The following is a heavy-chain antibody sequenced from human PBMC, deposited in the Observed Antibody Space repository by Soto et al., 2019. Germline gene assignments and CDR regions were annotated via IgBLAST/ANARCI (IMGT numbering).Heavy chain of an antibody. Sequence: GGSLRLSCAASGFTFSSYAMHWVRQAPGKGLEWVAVISYDGSNKYYADSVKGRFTISRDNSKNTLYLQMNSLRAEDTAVYYCARDLVIEYSSSSGFDYWGQGTLVTVSS. J-gene: IGHJ4*02. V-gene: IGHV3-30-3*01. D-gene: IGHD6-6*01. CDR3: ARDLVIEYSSSSGFDY. CDR2: ISYDGSNK. CDR1: GFTFSSYA.